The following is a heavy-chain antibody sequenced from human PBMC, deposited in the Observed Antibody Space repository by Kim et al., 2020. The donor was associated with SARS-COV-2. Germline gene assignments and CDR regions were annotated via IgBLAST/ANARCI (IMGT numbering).Heavy chain of an antibody. CDR1: GFDFSGSA. D-gene: IGHD6-19*01. V-gene: IGHV3-73*01. CDR3: TNPYTNGESWFDP. CDR2: IRGKANSYAT. Sequence: GGSLRLSCAASGFDFSGSAMHWVRQPSGKGLEWIGLIRGKANSYATTYAASVKGRFTISRDDSQNTAYLHLNSLTSEDTAVYFCTNPYTNGESWFDPWGRGTLVTVS. J-gene: IGHJ5*02.